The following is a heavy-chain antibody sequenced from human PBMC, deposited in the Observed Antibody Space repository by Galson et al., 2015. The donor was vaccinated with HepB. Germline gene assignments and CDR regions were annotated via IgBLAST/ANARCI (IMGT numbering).Heavy chain of an antibody. CDR3: AKGRASGKVDWFDP. V-gene: IGHV3-23*01. Sequence: SLRLSCAASGFTFSSYALTWVRQAPGKGLVWVSSITGSGDGTNYADSVRGRFVISRDNSKNTLFLHVHGLTAEDTAVYYCAKGRASGKVDWFDPWGQGALVTVSS. D-gene: IGHD3-10*01. J-gene: IGHJ5*02. CDR2: ITGSGDGT. CDR1: GFTFSSYA.